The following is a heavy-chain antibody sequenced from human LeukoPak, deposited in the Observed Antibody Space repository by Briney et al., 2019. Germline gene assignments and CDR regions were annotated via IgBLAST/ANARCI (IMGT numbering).Heavy chain of an antibody. J-gene: IGHJ4*02. D-gene: IGHD1-7*01. CDR2: IHYSGST. V-gene: IGHV4-59*08. CDR3: ASTEWNYAR. CDR1: SGSISSYY. Sequence: SETLSLTCTVSSGSISSYYWSWIRQPPGKGLEWIGYIHYSGSTNYNPSLKSRVTISLDTSKNQFSLQLSSVTAADTAVYYCASTEWNYARWGQGILVTVSS.